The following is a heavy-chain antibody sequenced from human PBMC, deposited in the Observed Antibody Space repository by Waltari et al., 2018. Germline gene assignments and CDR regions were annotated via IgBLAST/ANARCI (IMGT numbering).Heavy chain of an antibody. D-gene: IGHD4-4*01. CDR2: INAGKGNT. Sequence: QAQLVQSGAEVKKPGASVKVSCKDSGFTFSYYTMHWVRQAPGQNLEWMGWINAGKGNTDYSQKFQGRVTITRDTSASTAHMELSSLRAEDTAVYYCARAATVTTFWFDPWGRGTLVTVSS. J-gene: IGHJ5*02. CDR3: ARAATVTTFWFDP. CDR1: GFTFSYYT. V-gene: IGHV1-3*01.